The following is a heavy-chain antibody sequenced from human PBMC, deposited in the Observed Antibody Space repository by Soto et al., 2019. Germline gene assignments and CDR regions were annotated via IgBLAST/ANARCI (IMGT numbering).Heavy chain of an antibody. J-gene: IGHJ3*02. CDR1: GFIVSDTY. Sequence: EVQLVESGGGLVQPGGSLRLSCTASGFIVSDTYVNWVRQAPGKGLEWVSVISNRGDTHYADSVRGRFSLSRDISDNTLHLQMNNLRVEDTAVYYCAREPRYWRGGSCSITGDAYDIWGQGTMFTVSS. CDR2: ISNRGDT. D-gene: IGHD2-15*01. V-gene: IGHV3-66*01. CDR3: AREPRYWRGGSCSITGDAYDI.